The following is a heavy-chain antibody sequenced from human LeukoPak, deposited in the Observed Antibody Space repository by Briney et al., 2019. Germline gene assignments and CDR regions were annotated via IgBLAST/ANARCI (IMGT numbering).Heavy chain of an antibody. CDR1: GFTLNRYP. J-gene: IGHJ3*02. D-gene: IGHD4/OR15-4a*01. Sequence: GGSLRLSCSASGFTLNRYPVHWVRHAPGKALEYVSGISRNGGSTYYADSVKGRFTISRDNSKNTLYLQMSSLRAEDTAVYYCVKESGFMVAPNSAFDIWGQGTMVTVSS. CDR3: VKESGFMVAPNSAFDI. V-gene: IGHV3-64D*06. CDR2: ISRNGGST.